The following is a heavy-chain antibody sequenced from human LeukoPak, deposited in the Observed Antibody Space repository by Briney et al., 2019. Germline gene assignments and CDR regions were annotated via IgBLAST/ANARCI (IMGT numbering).Heavy chain of an antibody. Sequence: SQTLSLTCTVSGGSISSGSYYWSWIRQPAGKGLEWIGRIYTSGSTNYNPSLKSRVTISVDTSKNQFSLTLSSVTAADTAVYYCANEGYDFWSGLNAFDIWGQGTMVTVSS. CDR2: IYTSGST. CDR1: GGSISSGSYY. D-gene: IGHD3-3*01. J-gene: IGHJ3*02. CDR3: ANEGYDFWSGLNAFDI. V-gene: IGHV4-61*02.